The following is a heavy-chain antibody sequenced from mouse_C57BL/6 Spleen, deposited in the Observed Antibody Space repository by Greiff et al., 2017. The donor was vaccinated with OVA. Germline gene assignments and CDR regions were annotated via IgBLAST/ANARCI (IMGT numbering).Heavy chain of an antibody. J-gene: IGHJ4*01. V-gene: IGHV5-16*01. CDR1: GFTFSDYY. CDR3: ARDQSHYYAMDY. CDR2: INYDGSST. Sequence: EVMLVESEGGLVQPGSSMKLSCTASGFTFSDYYMAWVRQVPEKGLEWVANINYDGSSTYYLDSLKSRFIISRDNAKNILYLQMSSLKSDDTATYYCARDQSHYYAMDYWGQGTSVTVSS.